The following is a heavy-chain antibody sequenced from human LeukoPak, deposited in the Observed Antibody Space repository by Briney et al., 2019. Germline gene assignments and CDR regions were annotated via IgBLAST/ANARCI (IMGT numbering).Heavy chain of an antibody. CDR3: AREGRIAAAGMDY. D-gene: IGHD6-13*01. V-gene: IGHV4-39*07. J-gene: IGHJ4*02. Sequence: SETLSLTCTVSGGSISSSSYYWSWIRQPPGKGLEWIGEINHSGSTNYNPSLKSRVTISVDTSKNQFSLKLSSVTAADTAVYYCAREGRIAAAGMDYWGQGTLVTVSS. CDR2: INHSGST. CDR1: GGSISSSSYY.